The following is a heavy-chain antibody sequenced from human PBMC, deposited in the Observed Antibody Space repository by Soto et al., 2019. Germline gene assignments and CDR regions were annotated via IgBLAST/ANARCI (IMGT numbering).Heavy chain of an antibody. CDR3: ARDFWAAGTGAFDV. D-gene: IGHD6-19*01. J-gene: IGHJ3*01. V-gene: IGHV4-59*01. Sequence: SETLSLTCTVSGDSISSFYWSWIRQAPGKGLEWIAYIDYSGSTNYNSSLKSRVTISLDTTKNQFSLNLTSVTAADTAMYYCARDFWAAGTGAFDVWGQGTMVNVSS. CDR1: GDSISSFY. CDR2: IDYSGST.